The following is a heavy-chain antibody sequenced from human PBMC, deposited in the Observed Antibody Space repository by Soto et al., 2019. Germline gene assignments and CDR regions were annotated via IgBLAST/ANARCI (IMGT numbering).Heavy chain of an antibody. V-gene: IGHV4-39*01. CDR1: GGSISSFNYF. Sequence: QLQLQESGPGLVKPSETLSLTCTVSGGSISSFNYFWGWIRQPPGKGLEWIGILYYSGNTYYNPSLQSRVTISVDTSKKQCTLTLRSVTAADTAVYYCARGGGSTFNWFDPWGQGTLVTVSP. CDR2: LYYSGNT. D-gene: IGHD2-15*01. CDR3: ARGGGSTFNWFDP. J-gene: IGHJ5*02.